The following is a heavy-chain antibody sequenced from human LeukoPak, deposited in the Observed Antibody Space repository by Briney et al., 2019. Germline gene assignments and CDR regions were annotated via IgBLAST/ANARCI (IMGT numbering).Heavy chain of an antibody. J-gene: IGHJ3*02. CDR1: GFTFGDYA. CDR3: TRDLVGYYYDSSGYLGGAFDI. D-gene: IGHD3-22*01. Sequence: GGSLRLSCTASGFTFGDYAMSWVRQAPGKGLEWVGVIRSKAYGGTTEYPASVKGRFTISRDDSKSIAHLQMNSLKAEDTAVYYCTRDLVGYYYDSSGYLGGAFDIWGQGTMVTVSS. V-gene: IGHV3-49*04. CDR2: IRSKAYGGTT.